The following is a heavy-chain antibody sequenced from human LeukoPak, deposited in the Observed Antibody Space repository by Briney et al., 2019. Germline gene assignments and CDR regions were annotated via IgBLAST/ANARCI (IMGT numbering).Heavy chain of an antibody. CDR2: ISSSSSTI. CDR1: GFTFSSYS. J-gene: IGHJ4*02. D-gene: IGHD1-26*01. V-gene: IGHV3-48*04. CDR3: ARPYSGSYDAFDY. Sequence: GGSLRLSCAASGFTFSSYSMNWVRQAPGKGLEWVSYISSSSSTIYYADSMKGRFTISRDNAKNSLYLQMNSLRAEDTAVYYCARPYSGSYDAFDYWGQGTLVTVSS.